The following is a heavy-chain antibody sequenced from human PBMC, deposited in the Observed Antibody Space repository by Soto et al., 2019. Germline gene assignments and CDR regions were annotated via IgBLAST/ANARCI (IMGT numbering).Heavy chain of an antibody. Sequence: GGSLRLSCAASGFTFSSYWMHWVRQAPGKGLAWVSRINSDGSSTSYADSVKGRFTISRDNAKNTLYLQMNSLRAEDTAVYYCARVEGGYSYGYFDIWGQGTMVTVSS. CDR3: ARVEGGYSYGYFDI. CDR1: GFTFSSYW. V-gene: IGHV3-74*01. D-gene: IGHD5-18*01. CDR2: INSDGSST. J-gene: IGHJ3*02.